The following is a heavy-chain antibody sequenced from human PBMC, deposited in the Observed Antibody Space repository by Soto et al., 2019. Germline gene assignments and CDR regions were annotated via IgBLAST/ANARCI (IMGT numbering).Heavy chain of an antibody. CDR2: INPSGGST. CDR3: ARDLPSLLIGVVAAPPGVFDI. CDR1: GYTFTSYY. D-gene: IGHD2-15*01. V-gene: IGHV1-46*03. J-gene: IGHJ3*02. Sequence: ASVKVSCKASGYTFTSYYMHWVRQAPGQGLEWMGIINPSGGSTSYAQKFQGRVTMTRDTSTSTVYMELSSLRSEDTAVYYCARDLPSLLIGVVAAPPGVFDIWGKGKRVTV.